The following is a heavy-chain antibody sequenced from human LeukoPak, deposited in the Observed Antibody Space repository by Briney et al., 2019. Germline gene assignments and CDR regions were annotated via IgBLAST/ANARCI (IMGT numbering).Heavy chain of an antibody. J-gene: IGHJ4*02. V-gene: IGHV3-15*01. CDR2: MKSKTEGGTT. CDR1: GFTFGNAW. CDR3: TTGEITMIVGRGDY. Sequence: GGSLTLSCAASGFTFGNAWMSWVRQAPGKGLEWVGRMKSKTEGGTTDYAEPVKGRFTISRDDSKNKLYLQMNSLKTEDTAVYYCTTGEITMIVGRGDYWGQGTLVTVSS. D-gene: IGHD3-22*01.